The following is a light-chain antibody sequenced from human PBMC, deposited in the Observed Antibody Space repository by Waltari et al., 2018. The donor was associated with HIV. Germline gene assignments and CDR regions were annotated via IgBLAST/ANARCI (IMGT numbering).Light chain of an antibody. CDR2: AAS. V-gene: IGKV3-15*01. CDR3: QQYNDWPRT. Sequence: EVVMTQSPATLSVSPGERAALACRASQSVSSNLAWYQQKPGQAPRLLIYAASTGATGVPVRISGSGSGTEFTLTISSLQSEDFAVYYCQQYNDWPRTFGQGTKVEIK. J-gene: IGKJ1*01. CDR1: QSVSSN.